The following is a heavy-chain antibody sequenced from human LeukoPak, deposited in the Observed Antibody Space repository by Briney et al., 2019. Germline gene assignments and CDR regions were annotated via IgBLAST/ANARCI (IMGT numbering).Heavy chain of an antibody. V-gene: IGHV5-51*01. Sequence: GESPKISCKASGYSFTSYWIGWVRQMPGKGLEWMGIIDPSGAETRYTPSFQGQVTIPVDDSLTTAHLQWNSLKASDTAMYYCARQTAMGRSGDYWGQGTLVPVSS. CDR1: GYSFTSYW. CDR3: ARQTAMGRSGDY. D-gene: IGHD5-18*01. J-gene: IGHJ4*02. CDR2: IDPSGAET.